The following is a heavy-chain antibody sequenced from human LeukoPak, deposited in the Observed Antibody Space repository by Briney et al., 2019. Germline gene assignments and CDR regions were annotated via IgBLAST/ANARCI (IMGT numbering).Heavy chain of an antibody. J-gene: IGHJ5*02. Sequence: SQTLSLTCAVSGGSISSGGYSWSWIRQPPGKGLEWIGYIYHSGSTYYNPSLKSRVTISVDRSKNQFSLKLSSVTAADTAVYYCARTLNHYGSGSNRLNWFDPWGQGTLVTVSS. CDR2: IYHSGST. CDR3: ARTLNHYGSGSNRLNWFDP. D-gene: IGHD3-10*01. V-gene: IGHV4-30-2*01. CDR1: GGSISSGGYS.